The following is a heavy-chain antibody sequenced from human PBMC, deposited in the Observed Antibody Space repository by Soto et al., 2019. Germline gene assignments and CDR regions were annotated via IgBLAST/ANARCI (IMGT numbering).Heavy chain of an antibody. CDR2: IDPSDSYT. V-gene: IGHV5-10-1*01. CDR1: GYSFTSYW. CDR3: ARQSIAARPALYYGMDV. D-gene: IGHD6-6*01. J-gene: IGHJ6*02. Sequence: PGESLKISCKGSGYSFTSYWISWVRQMPGKGLEWMGRIDPSDSYTNYSPSFQGHVTISADKSISTAYLQWSSLKASNTAMYYCARQSIAARPALYYGMDVSGQATTVSVSS.